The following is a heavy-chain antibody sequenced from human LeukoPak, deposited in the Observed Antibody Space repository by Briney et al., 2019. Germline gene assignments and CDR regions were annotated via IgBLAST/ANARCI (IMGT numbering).Heavy chain of an antibody. CDR3: AKDRDCSSTSCYVPFDS. J-gene: IGHJ4*02. V-gene: IGHV3-23*01. D-gene: IGHD2-2*01. Sequence: GGSLRLSCAASGFTFTTYDMTWVRQAPGKGLEWVLGISGSGRTTNYADSVKGRFTISRDNSKNTLFLQMNNLRAEDTAVYYCAKDRDCSSTSCYVPFDSWGQGTLVTVSS. CDR1: GFTFTTYD. CDR2: ISGSGRTT.